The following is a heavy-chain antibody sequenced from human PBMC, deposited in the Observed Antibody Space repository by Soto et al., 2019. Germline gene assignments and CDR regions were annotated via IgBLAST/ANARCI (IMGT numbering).Heavy chain of an antibody. CDR2: IYWNDEQ. Sequence: SGPTLVNPTQTLTLTFTFFGFSLTSFLVCVGWIRQPPGEALEWLALIYWNDEQYYNPSLRNRLTITRDTSKNQVVLTMTNMDPVDTATYYCAHRLPGPSGYDVWGQGTTVTVSS. V-gene: IGHV2-5*01. CDR1: GFSLTSFLVC. D-gene: IGHD6-13*01. CDR3: AHRLPGPSGYDV. J-gene: IGHJ6*02.